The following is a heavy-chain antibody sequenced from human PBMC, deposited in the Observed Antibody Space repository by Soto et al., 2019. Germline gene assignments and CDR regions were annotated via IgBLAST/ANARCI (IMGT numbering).Heavy chain of an antibody. J-gene: IGHJ4*02. CDR2: ISNDGSIT. Sequence: GGSLRLSCEASGFIFSNYWMHWVRQTPGTGLVWVSHISNDGSITNYADSVKGRFTISRDNAKNTLYLQMNSLRAEDTAVYYCAKDLTWNQADYWGQGALVTVSS. D-gene: IGHD1-1*01. V-gene: IGHV3-74*01. CDR3: AKDLTWNQADY. CDR1: GFIFSNYW.